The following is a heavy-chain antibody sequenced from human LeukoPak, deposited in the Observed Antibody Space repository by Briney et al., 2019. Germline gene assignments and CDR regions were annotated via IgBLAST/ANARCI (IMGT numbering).Heavy chain of an antibody. CDR1: GFTFSSHG. V-gene: IGHV3-30*18. Sequence: PGRSLRLSCAAPGFTFSSHGMHWVRQAPGKGLEWVAVTSYDGSTKYYADSAKGRFNISRDNSKNTLYLQMNSLRVDDTAVYYCAKDATLFGDQYFDYWGQGTLVIVSS. CDR3: AKDATLFGDQYFDY. CDR2: TSYDGSTK. D-gene: IGHD3-10*01. J-gene: IGHJ4*02.